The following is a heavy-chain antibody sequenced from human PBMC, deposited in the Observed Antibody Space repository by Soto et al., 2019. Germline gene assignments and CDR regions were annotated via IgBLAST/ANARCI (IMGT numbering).Heavy chain of an antibody. Sequence: QVQLVESGGGVVQPGRSLRLSCAASGFTFSSYAMHWVRQAPGKGLEWVAVISNDGSNKYYADSVKGRFTISRDNCKNTLYLQMNSLRAEDTAVYYCARGRGAVAGTQGGYYFDYWGQGTLVTVSS. CDR2: ISNDGSNK. J-gene: IGHJ4*02. CDR1: GFTFSSYA. CDR3: ARGRGAVAGTQGGYYFDY. D-gene: IGHD6-19*01. V-gene: IGHV3-30-3*01.